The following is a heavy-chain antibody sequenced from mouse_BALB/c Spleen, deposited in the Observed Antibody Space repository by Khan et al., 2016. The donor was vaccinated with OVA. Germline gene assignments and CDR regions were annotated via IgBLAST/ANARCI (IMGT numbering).Heavy chain of an antibody. V-gene: IGHV1S81*02. Sequence: VQLQQPGAELVKPGASVKLSCKASGYTFTSYYMYWLKQRPGQGLEWIGEINPSNGGTNFNEKFKSKATLTVDKSSSTAYMQLSSLTSEDSAVSVCTRRGTARSTLWFAYWGQGTLVTVSA. D-gene: IGHD3-2*01. J-gene: IGHJ3*01. CDR2: INPSNGGT. CDR3: TRRGTARSTLWFAY. CDR1: GYTFTSYY.